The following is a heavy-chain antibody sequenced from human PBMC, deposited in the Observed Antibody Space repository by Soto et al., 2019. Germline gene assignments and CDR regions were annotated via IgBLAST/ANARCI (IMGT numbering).Heavy chain of an antibody. CDR3: ARDRVGATGY. Sequence: PSETLSLSCTVAWGSISSYYWSWIRQPPGKGLEWIGYIYYSGSTNYNPSLKSRVTISVDTSKNQFSLKLSSVTAADTAVYYCARDRVGATGYWGQGTLVTVSS. D-gene: IGHD1-26*01. CDR1: WGSISSYY. V-gene: IGHV4-59*01. CDR2: IYYSGST. J-gene: IGHJ4*02.